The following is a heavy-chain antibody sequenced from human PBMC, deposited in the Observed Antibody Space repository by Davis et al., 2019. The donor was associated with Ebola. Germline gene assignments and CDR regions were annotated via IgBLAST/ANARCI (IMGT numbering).Heavy chain of an antibody. CDR1: GDSISRGSYY. V-gene: IGHV4-61*09. CDR3: ARDRHDTSGYGF. Sequence: SETLSLTCTVSGDSISRGSYYWTWLRQPAGKGLEWIGHIYTDGNIDYNPFLKSRLTISLDMSKNQFSLKLYSVTAADTAAYYCARDRHDTSGYGFWGQGTLVTVSS. J-gene: IGHJ4*02. D-gene: IGHD3-22*01. CDR2: IYTDGNI.